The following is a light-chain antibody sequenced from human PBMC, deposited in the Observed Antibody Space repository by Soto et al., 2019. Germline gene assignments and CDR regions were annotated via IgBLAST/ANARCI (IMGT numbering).Light chain of an antibody. CDR3: QQYGISPSWT. CDR2: GAS. CDR1: QTVDNNY. Sequence: EIVLTQYPGTLSLSPGEGATLSCRASQTVDNNYLAWYQHKPGQAPRLLIHGASNRATGIPDRFSGSGSGTDFTLTISGLEAEDFAVYYCQQYGISPSWTFAQGTLVDIK. V-gene: IGKV3-20*01. J-gene: IGKJ1*01.